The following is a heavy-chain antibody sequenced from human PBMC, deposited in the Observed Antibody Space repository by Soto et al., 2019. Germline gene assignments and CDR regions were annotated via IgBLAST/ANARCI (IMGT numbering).Heavy chain of an antibody. J-gene: IGHJ4*02. CDR3: ARVTDN. V-gene: IGHV4-59*12. CDR2: IYHSGST. CDR1: GGSISSYY. Sequence: SDTLSLTCTVFGGSISSYYWSWIRQPPGKGLEWIGYIYHSGSTYYNPSLKSRVTISIDRSKNQFSLKLSSVTDADTAVYYCARVTDNWGQGTLVNVSS.